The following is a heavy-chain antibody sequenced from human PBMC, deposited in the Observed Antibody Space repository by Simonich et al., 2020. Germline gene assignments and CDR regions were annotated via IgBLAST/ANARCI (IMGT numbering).Heavy chain of an antibody. V-gene: IGHV4-34*01. CDR3: ARGKGWKNAFDI. CDR2: INHSGST. Sequence: QVQLQQWGAGLLKPSETLSLTCAVYGGSFSGYYWGWIRQPHGKGPVGIGEINHSGSTNYNPSRKSRVTRSVATSKNQVSLKLSSVTAADTAVYYCARGKGWKNAFDIWGQGTMVTVSS. J-gene: IGHJ3*02. CDR1: GGSFSGYY. D-gene: IGHD1-1*01.